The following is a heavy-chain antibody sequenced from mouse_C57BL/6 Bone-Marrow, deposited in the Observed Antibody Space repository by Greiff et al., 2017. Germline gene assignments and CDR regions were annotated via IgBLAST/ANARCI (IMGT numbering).Heavy chain of an antibody. J-gene: IGHJ4*01. CDR3: ARSVYFYYAMDY. CDR1: GYAFSSYW. CDR2: IYPGDGDT. V-gene: IGHV1-80*01. D-gene: IGHD2-3*01. Sequence: QVHVKQSGAELVKPGASVKISCKASGYAFSSYWMNWVKQRPGKGLEWIGQIYPGDGDTNYNGKFKGKATLTADKSSSTAYMQLSSLTSEDSAVYFCARSVYFYYAMDYWGQGTSVTVSS.